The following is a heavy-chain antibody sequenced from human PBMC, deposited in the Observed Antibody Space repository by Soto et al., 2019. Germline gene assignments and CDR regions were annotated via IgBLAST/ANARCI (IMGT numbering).Heavy chain of an antibody. CDR3: ARDPLHYDILTGYSPNYFDF. V-gene: IGHV3-33*01. CDR2: IWYDGSNK. CDR1: GFTFSDYG. D-gene: IGHD3-9*01. J-gene: IGHJ4*02. Sequence: PGGSLGLSCAASGFTFSDYGMHWVRQAPGKGLEWVAVIWYDGSNKYYADSVKGRFTISRDNSKNTLYLQMSSLRAEDTAVYYCARDPLHYDILTGYSPNYFDFWGQGTLVTVSS.